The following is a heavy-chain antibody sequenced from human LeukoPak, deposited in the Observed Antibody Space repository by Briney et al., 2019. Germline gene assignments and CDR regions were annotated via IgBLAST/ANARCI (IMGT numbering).Heavy chain of an antibody. D-gene: IGHD3-22*01. J-gene: IGHJ4*02. CDR2: IIPILCIA. V-gene: IGHV1-69*04. CDR3: ARLDYYDSSGYYTGDY. CDR1: GGTFSRYA. Sequence: AAVKVSCKASGGTFSRYAISWMRQAPGQGLEWMGRIIPILCIANYAQKFQGRVTITADKYTSTGYMELSSLRSEDTAVYYCARLDYYDSSGYYTGDYWGQGTLVTVSS.